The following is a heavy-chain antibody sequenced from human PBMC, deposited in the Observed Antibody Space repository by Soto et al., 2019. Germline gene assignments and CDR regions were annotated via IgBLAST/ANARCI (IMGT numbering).Heavy chain of an antibody. V-gene: IGHV3-7*01. CDR1: GFTFSTYW. Sequence: GGSLRLSCAAFGFTFSTYWMSWVRQAPGKGLEWVANIKKDGSETYYADSVKGRFTISRDNSKNTLYLQMNSLRAEDTAVYYCARVSPGSSCGYWGQGTLVTVSS. J-gene: IGHJ4*02. CDR2: IKKDGSET. D-gene: IGHD6-13*01. CDR3: ARVSPGSSCGY.